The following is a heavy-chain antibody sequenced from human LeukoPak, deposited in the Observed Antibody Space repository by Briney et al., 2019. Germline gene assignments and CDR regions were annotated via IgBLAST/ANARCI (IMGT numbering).Heavy chain of an antibody. CDR1: GFTVSSNY. CDR3: ANLEYYYDSSGYYTHGGPDY. J-gene: IGHJ4*02. CDR2: ISGSGGST. Sequence: GGSLRLSCAASGFTVSSNYMSWVRQAPGKGLEWVSAISGSGGSTYYADSVKGRFTISRDNSKNTLYLQMNSLRAEDTAVYYCANLEYYYDSSGYYTHGGPDYWGQGTLVTVSS. D-gene: IGHD3-22*01. V-gene: IGHV3-23*01.